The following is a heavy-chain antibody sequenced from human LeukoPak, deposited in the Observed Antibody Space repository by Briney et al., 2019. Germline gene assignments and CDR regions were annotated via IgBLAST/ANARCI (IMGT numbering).Heavy chain of an antibody. CDR2: ISSASNYI. D-gene: IGHD4-17*01. Sequence: GGSLTLSCAASGFTFSDYSMNWVRQAPGKGLEWVSCISSASNYIYYADSVKGRFTISRDNAKNSPYLAINSLRAEDTAVYYCAKEPTLRPEDYFDYWGQGTLVTVSS. V-gene: IGHV3-21*04. J-gene: IGHJ4*02. CDR1: GFTFSDYS. CDR3: AKEPTLRPEDYFDY.